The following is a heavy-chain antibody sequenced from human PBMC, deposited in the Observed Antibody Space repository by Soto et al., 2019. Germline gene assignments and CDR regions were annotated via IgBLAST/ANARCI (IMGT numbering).Heavy chain of an antibody. CDR3: AKVGGTTSPNWFDP. V-gene: IGHV1-69*08. Sequence: QVQLVQSGAEVKKPGSSVKLSCKASGGPFSSYHISWVRQAPGQGLEWVGRIIPILGRANNAQHFQGRVTITAHASTNTAYMELSSRTSEDTAVYYCAKVGGTTSPNWFDPLGHGTLVSVSS. D-gene: IGHD2-2*01. CDR1: GGPFSSYH. CDR2: IIPILGRA. J-gene: IGHJ5*02.